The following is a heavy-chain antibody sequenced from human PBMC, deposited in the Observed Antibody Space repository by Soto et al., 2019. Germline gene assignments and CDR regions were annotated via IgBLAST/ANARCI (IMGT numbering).Heavy chain of an antibody. J-gene: IGHJ6*02. D-gene: IGHD2-2*01. CDR1: GYTFTSYY. V-gene: IGHV1-46*01. Sequence: VASVKVSCKASGYTFTSYYMHWVRQAPGQGLEWMGIINPSGGSTSYAQKFQGRVTMTRDTSTSTVYMELSSLRSEDTAVYYCAREGGRRDTIVVVPAALYYYGMDVWGQGTTVTVSS. CDR2: INPSGGST. CDR3: AREGGRRDTIVVVPAALYYYGMDV.